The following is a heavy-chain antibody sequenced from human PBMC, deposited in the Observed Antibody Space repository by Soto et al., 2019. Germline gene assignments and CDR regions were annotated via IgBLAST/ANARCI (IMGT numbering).Heavy chain of an antibody. D-gene: IGHD2-2*01. V-gene: IGHV2-26*01. Sequence: SGPTLVNPTETLTLTCTFSGFSLINAGSGVSCIRQPPGKALEWLAHIHSDGAKTYSSSLQSRLTISRDYSRRQVVLTLTKLDPMDTATYYCARSISLPASADNWFDPWGQGTPVTVSS. CDR1: GFSLINAGSG. J-gene: IGHJ5*02. CDR2: IHSDGAK. CDR3: ARSISLPASADNWFDP.